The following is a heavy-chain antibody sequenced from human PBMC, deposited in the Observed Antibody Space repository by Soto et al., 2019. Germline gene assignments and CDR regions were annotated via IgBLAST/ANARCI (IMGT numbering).Heavy chain of an antibody. CDR2: INSDATTK. CDR3: ARGPTGWYGYDY. J-gene: IGHJ4*02. D-gene: IGHD6-19*01. V-gene: IGHV3-74*01. CDR1: GFTFRSSW. Sequence: EVQLVESGGGLVKPGGSLRLSCVASGFTFRSSWMHWVRQAPGKGLVWVSRINSDATTKNYADYVQGRFTIARDNAENTLYLQMDSLTAEDTAVYYCARGPTGWYGYDYWGQGTLVTVSS.